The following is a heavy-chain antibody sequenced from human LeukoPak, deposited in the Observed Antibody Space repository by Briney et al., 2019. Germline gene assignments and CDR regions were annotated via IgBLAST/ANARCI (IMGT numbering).Heavy chain of an antibody. V-gene: IGHV4-34*01. CDR2: ISHSGST. Sequence: PSETLSLTCAVYGGSFSGYYWSWIRQPPGKGLEWIGEISHSGSTNYNPFLKSRVTISVDTSKNQFSLKLSSVTAADTAVYYCARWGSGYGAFDIWGQGTMVTVSS. D-gene: IGHD3-22*01. CDR1: GGSFSGYY. CDR3: ARWGSGYGAFDI. J-gene: IGHJ3*02.